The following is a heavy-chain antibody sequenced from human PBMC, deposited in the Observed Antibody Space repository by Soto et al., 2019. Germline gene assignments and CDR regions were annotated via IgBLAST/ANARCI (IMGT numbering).Heavy chain of an antibody. CDR1: CGSISSGGYS. CDR3: ARGGCSSTSCYYYYYYYGMDV. J-gene: IGHJ6*02. V-gene: IGHV4-30-2*01. D-gene: IGHD2-2*01. CDR2: IYHSGST. Sequence: SETLSLTCAVSCGSISSGGYSWSWIRQPPGKGLEWIGYIYHSGSTYYNPSLKSRVTISVDRSKNQFSLKLSSVTAADTAVYYCARGGCSSTSCYYYYYYYGMDVWGQGTTVTVSS.